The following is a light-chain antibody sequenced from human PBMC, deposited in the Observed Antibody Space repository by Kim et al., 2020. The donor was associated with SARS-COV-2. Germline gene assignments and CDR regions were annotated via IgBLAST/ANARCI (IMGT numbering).Light chain of an antibody. CDR1: QSVDSW. Sequence: DIQMTQSPSTLSAFVGNRVTITCRASQSVDSWLALYQQKPGKAPKLLIYQASKLASGVPSRFSGSGSGTDFTLTISNLQPDDSAIYYCKQYETYWRFGQGTKVDIK. CDR3: KQYETYWR. J-gene: IGKJ1*01. CDR2: QAS. V-gene: IGKV1-5*03.